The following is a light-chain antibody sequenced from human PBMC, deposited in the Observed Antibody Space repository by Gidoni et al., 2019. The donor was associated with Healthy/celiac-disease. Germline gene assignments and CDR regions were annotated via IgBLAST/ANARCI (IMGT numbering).Light chain of an antibody. CDR1: QSVLYSSNNKHY. CDR3: QQYYSIGGT. V-gene: IGKV4-1*01. CDR2: WAS. Sequence: IVMTQSPDSLAVSLGERATINCKSSQSVLYSSNNKHYLAWYQQKPGQPPKLLIYWASTREFGVPDRFSGSGSGTDFTLTISSLQAEDVAVYYCQQYYSIGGTFGPGTKVDIK. J-gene: IGKJ3*01.